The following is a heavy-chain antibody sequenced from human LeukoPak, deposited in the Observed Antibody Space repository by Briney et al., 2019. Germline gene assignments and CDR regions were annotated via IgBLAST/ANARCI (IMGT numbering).Heavy chain of an antibody. J-gene: IGHJ5*02. CDR3: ARSLAVAGRNWFDP. CDR2: TYYRSKWYN. V-gene: IGHV6-1*01. Sequence: SRTLSLTCAISGESVSSNTAAWNWIRQSPSKGLEWLGRTYYRSKWYNDYAVSVKSRITITADTSKNHSSLQLNSVTPEDTAMYYCARSLAVAGRNWFDPWGQGTLVTVSS. CDR1: GESVSSNTAA. D-gene: IGHD6-19*01.